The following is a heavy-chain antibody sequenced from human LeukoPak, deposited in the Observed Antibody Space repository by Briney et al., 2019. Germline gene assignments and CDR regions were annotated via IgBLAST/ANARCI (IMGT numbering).Heavy chain of an antibody. V-gene: IGHV5-51*03. CDR3: ARDGGDCSSTSCYISAPDY. J-gene: IGHJ4*02. Sequence: GESLKLSCKGSGYSFTSYWIGWVRQMPGKGLEWMGIIYPGDSDTRYSPSFQGQVTISADKSISTAYLQWSSLKASDTAMYYCARDGGDCSSTSCYISAPDYWGQGTLVTVSS. D-gene: IGHD2-2*02. CDR2: IYPGDSDT. CDR1: GYSFTSYW.